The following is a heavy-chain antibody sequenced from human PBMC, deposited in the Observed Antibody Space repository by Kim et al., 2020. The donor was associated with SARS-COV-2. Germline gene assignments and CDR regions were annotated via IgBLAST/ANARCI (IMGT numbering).Heavy chain of an antibody. CDR3: ASDWGDYDPMADALVF. V-gene: IGHV1-18*01. D-gene: IGHD4-17*01. J-gene: IGHJ3*01. CDR1: GYTFTSYG. Sequence: ASVQVSCKASGYTFTSYGMSWLRQAPGQGLEWMGWISTDNGRTNYTQKFQGRVTMTTDTYPSTVYMELTSLRSDDTAVYYCASDWGDYDPMADALVFWGQ. CDR2: ISTDNGRT.